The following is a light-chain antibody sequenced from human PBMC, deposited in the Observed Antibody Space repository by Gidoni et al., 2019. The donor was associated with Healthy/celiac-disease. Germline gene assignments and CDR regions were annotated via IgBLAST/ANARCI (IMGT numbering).Light chain of an antibody. CDR3: QQYNSSPYT. CDR1: QSISSW. J-gene: IGKJ2*01. Sequence: DLQMTQSPSTLYASVGDRFTITCRASQSISSWLAWYQQKPGKAPKLLIYDASSLESGVPSRFSGSGSGTEFTLTISSLQPDDFATYYCQQYNSSPYTFGQGTKLEIK. CDR2: DAS. V-gene: IGKV1-5*01.